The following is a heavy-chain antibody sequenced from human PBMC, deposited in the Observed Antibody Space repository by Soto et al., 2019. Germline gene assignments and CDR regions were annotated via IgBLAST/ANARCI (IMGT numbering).Heavy chain of an antibody. D-gene: IGHD1-26*01. CDR3: ARLYIVGTTMLYGMDV. J-gene: IGHJ6*02. CDR2: ISAYNGNT. Sequence: QAQLVQSGAAVKKPGASVKVSCKAPGYNFSSFGISWARQAPGQGLEWMGRISAYNGNTNYAQKLQGRVTMTTDTTTTTGYMDLGSLRSDDTAVYYCARLYIVGTTMLYGMDVWGQGTTVTVSS. V-gene: IGHV1-18*01. CDR1: GYNFSSFG.